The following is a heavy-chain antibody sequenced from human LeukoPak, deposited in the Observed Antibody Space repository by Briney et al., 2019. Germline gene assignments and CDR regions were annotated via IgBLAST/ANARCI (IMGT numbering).Heavy chain of an antibody. CDR3: ATTSTPEGDY. D-gene: IGHD2/OR15-2a*01. CDR2: IIPILGIA. V-gene: IGHV1-69*04. CDR1: GGTFSSYA. J-gene: IGHJ4*02. Sequence: ASVKVSCKASGGTFSSYAINWVRQAPGQGLEWMGRIIPILGIANYAQKFQGRVTITADKSTSTAYMELSSLRSEDTAVYYCATTSTPEGDYWGQGTLVTVSS.